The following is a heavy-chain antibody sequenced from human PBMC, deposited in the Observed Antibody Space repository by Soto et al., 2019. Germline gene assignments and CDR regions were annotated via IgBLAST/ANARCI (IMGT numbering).Heavy chain of an antibody. V-gene: IGHV4-31*03. CDR1: GGSISSGGYY. CDR3: ARGHGIAAAPGS. J-gene: IGHJ1*01. Sequence: SETLSLTCTVSGGSISSGGYYWSWIRQHPGKGLEWIGYIYHSGSTYYNPSLKSRVTISVDTSKNQFSLKLSSVTAADTAVYYCARGHGIAAAPGSWGQGTLVTVSS. D-gene: IGHD6-13*01. CDR2: IYHSGST.